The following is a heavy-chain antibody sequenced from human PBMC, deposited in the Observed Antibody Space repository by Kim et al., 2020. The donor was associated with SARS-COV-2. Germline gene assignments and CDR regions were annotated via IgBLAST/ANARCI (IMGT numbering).Heavy chain of an antibody. V-gene: IGHV5-51*01. Sequence: GESLKISCEGSGYNFTNYWIGWVRRMPAKGLEWMGIIYPADSDIRYSPSFQGQVTISVDKSITTAYLQWRSLKASDTAMYYCARLWRGSKYSSSGGLDVWGQGTTVSVSS. CDR1: GYNFTNYW. CDR2: IYPADSDI. J-gene: IGHJ6*02. CDR3: ARLWRGSKYSSSGGLDV. D-gene: IGHD6-6*01.